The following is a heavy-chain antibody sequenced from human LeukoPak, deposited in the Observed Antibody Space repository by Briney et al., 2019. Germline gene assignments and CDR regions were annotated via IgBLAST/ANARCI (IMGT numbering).Heavy chain of an antibody. V-gene: IGHV3-48*03. Sequence: GGSLRLSCAASGFTFSSYEMNWVRQAPGKGLEWVSYISNSGTAIYYADSVKGRFTISRDNAKNSLYLQMNSLRAEDTAVYYCARERYDAFDIWGQGTMVTVSS. J-gene: IGHJ3*02. CDR1: GFTFSSYE. D-gene: IGHD4-17*01. CDR3: ARERYDAFDI. CDR2: ISNSGTAI.